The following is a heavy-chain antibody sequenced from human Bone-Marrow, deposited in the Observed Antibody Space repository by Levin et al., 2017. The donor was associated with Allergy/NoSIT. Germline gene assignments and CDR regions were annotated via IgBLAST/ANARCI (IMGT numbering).Heavy chain of an antibody. CDR3: ARRTSSLSDGYAA. CDR2: IYYSGTT. J-gene: IGHJ5*02. Sequence: SCSVSGGSISSSSYSWGWIRQPPGKGLEWIGSIYYSGTTSYNPSLKSRITISLDTSKHQFSLKVNSVTAADTAVYYCARRTSSLSDGYAAWGQGTRVTVSS. V-gene: IGHV4-39*01. D-gene: IGHD5-24*01. CDR1: GGSISSSSYS.